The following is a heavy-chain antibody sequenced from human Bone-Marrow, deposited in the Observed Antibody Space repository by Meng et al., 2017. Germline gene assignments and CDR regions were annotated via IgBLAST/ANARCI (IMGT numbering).Heavy chain of an antibody. CDR2: INPNSGGT. J-gene: IGHJ4*02. CDR1: GYTFTGYY. CDR3: ARVGRSGDSSKFDYDS. Sequence: QVQWVQSGGEVKKPGASVKVSCKASGYTFTGYYMHWVRQAPGQGLEWMGRINPNSGGTNYAQKFQGRVTMTRDTSISTAYMELSRLTSEDTALYYCARVGRSGDSSKFDYDSWGQGTLVTVSS. D-gene: IGHD4-17*01. V-gene: IGHV1-2*06.